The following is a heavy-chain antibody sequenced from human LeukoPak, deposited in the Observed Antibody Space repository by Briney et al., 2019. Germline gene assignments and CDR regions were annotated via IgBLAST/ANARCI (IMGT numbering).Heavy chain of an antibody. V-gene: IGHV1-18*01. J-gene: IGHJ4*02. D-gene: IGHD3-9*01. CDR2: ISAYNGNT. Sequence: ASVKVSCKASGYTFTSYGISWVRQAPGQGLEWMGWISAYNGNTNYAQKLQGRVTMTTDTSTSTAYMELSRLRSDDTAVYYCARERNYDILTGYYNPFYYWGQGTLVTVSS. CDR1: GYTFTSYG. CDR3: ARERNYDILTGYYNPFYY.